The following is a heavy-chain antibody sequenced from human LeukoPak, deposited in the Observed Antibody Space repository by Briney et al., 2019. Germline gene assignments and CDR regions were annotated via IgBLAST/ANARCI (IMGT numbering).Heavy chain of an antibody. V-gene: IGHV3-11*04. CDR1: GFTFSDYY. J-gene: IGHJ6*03. Sequence: GGSLRLSCAASGFTFSDYYMSWIRQAPGKGLEWVSYISSSGSTMYYADSVKGRFTISRDNAKNSLYLQMNSLRAEDTAVYYCARDPDLWYYYYMDVWGKGTTVTVSS. CDR2: ISSSGSTM. CDR3: ARDPDLWYYYYMDV.